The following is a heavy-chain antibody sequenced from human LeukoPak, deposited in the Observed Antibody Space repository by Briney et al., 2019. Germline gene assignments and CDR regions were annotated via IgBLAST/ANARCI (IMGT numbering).Heavy chain of an antibody. D-gene: IGHD3-22*01. J-gene: IGHJ6*03. Sequence: GGSLRLSCAASGFTFSGSEMNWVRQAPGKGLEWVSYISASGRTLYYGDSVKGRFTISRDNAKNSLYLEMNSLRAEDTAAYYCARESGGIDSSGYYYYYYMDVWGKGTTVTVSS. CDR3: ARESGGIDSSGYYYYYYMDV. CDR1: GFTFSGSE. CDR2: ISASGRTL. V-gene: IGHV3-48*03.